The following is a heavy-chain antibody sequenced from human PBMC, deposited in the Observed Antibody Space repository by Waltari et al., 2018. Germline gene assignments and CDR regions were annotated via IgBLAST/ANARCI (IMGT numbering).Heavy chain of an antibody. CDR1: GGSISNSSYY. CDR2: IYYSGST. J-gene: IGHJ5*02. D-gene: IGHD3-3*01. Sequence: QLQLQESGPGLVKPSETLSLTCTVSGGSISNSSYYWGWIRQPPGKGLEWIGSIYYSGSTYYNPSLKSRVTISVDTSKNQFSLKLSSVTAADTAVYYCATRLRFLEWLPSWFDPWGQGTLVTVSS. CDR3: ATRLRFLEWLPSWFDP. V-gene: IGHV4-39*01.